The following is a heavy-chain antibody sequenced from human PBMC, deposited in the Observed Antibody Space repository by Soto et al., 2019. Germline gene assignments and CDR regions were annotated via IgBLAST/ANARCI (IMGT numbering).Heavy chain of an antibody. V-gene: IGHV1-18*01. CDR2: ISAYNGNT. CDR1: GYTFTSYG. Sequence: ASVKVSCKASGYTFTSYGISWVRQAPGQGLEWMGWISAYNGNTNYAQKLQGRVTMTTDTSTSTADMELRSLRSDDTAVYYCARAEGPYYDILTGYYYYYGMDVWGQGTTVTVSS. D-gene: IGHD3-9*01. J-gene: IGHJ6*02. CDR3: ARAEGPYYDILTGYYYYYGMDV.